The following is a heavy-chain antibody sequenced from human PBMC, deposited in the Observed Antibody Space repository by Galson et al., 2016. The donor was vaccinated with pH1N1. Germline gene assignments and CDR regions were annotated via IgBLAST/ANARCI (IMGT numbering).Heavy chain of an antibody. V-gene: IGHV1-24*01. D-gene: IGHD3-16*01. CDR1: GYRYTVSESS. Sequence: SVKVSCKVSGYRYTVSESSMHWVRQAPGQGLEGMGGFDPDEGETIYAQTVQGRLTLTEDTSTHTACMDLRSLTSEDTAVHYCATAEVARGESFDHWGQGTLVTVSS. J-gene: IGHJ4*02. CDR2: FDPDEGET. CDR3: ATAEVARGESFDH.